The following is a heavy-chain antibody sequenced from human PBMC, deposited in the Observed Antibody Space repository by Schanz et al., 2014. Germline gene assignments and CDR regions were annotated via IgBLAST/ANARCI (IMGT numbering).Heavy chain of an antibody. CDR2: ITTGGNT. CDR3: SKDKQGSRSDDS. Sequence: EVQLLESGGGLVQPGGSLRLSCAASGVTFSTYVMSWARQTPGKGLEWVSSITTGGNTYYRDSVKGRFIVSRDNSKNTLYLEMNRLRVDDTAVYYCSKDKQGSRSDDSWGQGTLVTVSS. CDR1: GVTFSTYV. D-gene: IGHD2-15*01. J-gene: IGHJ5*01. V-gene: IGHV3-23*01.